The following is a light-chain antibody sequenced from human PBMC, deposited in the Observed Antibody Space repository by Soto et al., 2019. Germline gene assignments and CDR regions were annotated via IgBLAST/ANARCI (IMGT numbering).Light chain of an antibody. Sequence: QSVLTQPPSVSGAPGQRVTISCSGGSSNIGAGYDVHWYQQLPETAPKLLIYGNNIRPSGVPDRFSGSKSGTSASLAITGLQAEEDAAYYCHASDRSRSFSVFGGGTKLTVL. V-gene: IGLV1-40*01. CDR3: HASDRSRSFSV. CDR1: SSNIGAGYD. CDR2: GNN. J-gene: IGLJ3*02.